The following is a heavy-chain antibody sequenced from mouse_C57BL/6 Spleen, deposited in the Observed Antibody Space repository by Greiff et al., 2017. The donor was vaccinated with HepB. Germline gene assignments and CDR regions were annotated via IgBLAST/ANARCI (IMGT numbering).Heavy chain of an antibody. V-gene: IGHV3-6*01. CDR2: ISYDGSN. CDR1: GYSITSGYY. Sequence: EVKLQESGPGLVKPSQSLSLTCSVTGYSITSGYYWNWIRQFPGNKLEWMGYISYDGSNNYNPSLKNRISITRDTSKNQFFLKLNSVTTEDTATYYCARGDDGYYLPFDYWGQGTTLTVSS. J-gene: IGHJ2*01. CDR3: ARGDDGYYLPFDY. D-gene: IGHD2-3*01.